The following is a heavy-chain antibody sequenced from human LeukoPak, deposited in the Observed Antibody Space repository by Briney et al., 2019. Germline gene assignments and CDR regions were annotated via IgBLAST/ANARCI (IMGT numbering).Heavy chain of an antibody. J-gene: IGHJ5*02. CDR2: INPNSGGT. CDR3: ARGVGATVPGPRGRFDP. CDR1: GYTFTGYY. D-gene: IGHD1-26*01. V-gene: IGHV1-2*02. Sequence: ASVKVSCKASGYTFTGYYMHWVRQAPGQGLEWMGWINPNSGGTNYAQKFQGRVTMTRDTSISTAYMELSRLRSDDTAVYYCARGVGATVPGPRGRFDPWGQGTLVTVSS.